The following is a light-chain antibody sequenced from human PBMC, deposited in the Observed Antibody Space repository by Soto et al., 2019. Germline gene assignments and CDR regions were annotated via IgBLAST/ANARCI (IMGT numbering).Light chain of an antibody. Sequence: DIQMTQSPSTLSAAAGDRVTITCRASQSISSWFAWYXHXXXXXPKLLIYDASNLDSGVPSRFSGSGSGTEFSLTISNLQPDDCATYYCQQYENYWTFGQGT. CDR2: DAS. CDR1: QSISSW. CDR3: QQYENYWT. J-gene: IGKJ1*01. V-gene: IGKV1-5*01.